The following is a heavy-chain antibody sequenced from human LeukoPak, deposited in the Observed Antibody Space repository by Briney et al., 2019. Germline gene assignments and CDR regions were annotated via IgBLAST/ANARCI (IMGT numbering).Heavy chain of an antibody. D-gene: IGHD3-10*01. J-gene: IGHJ6*02. V-gene: IGHV3-53*04. Sequence: GGSLRLSCAASGLTVNKTYMSWVRQAPGRGLEWVSVLYSTGSRYYADSVKGRFTISGRNSENVLYLEMNSLRPDDTAIYYCARDYMVRGMDVWGQGTTVTVS. CDR3: ARDYMVRGMDV. CDR2: LYSTGSR. CDR1: GLTVNKTY.